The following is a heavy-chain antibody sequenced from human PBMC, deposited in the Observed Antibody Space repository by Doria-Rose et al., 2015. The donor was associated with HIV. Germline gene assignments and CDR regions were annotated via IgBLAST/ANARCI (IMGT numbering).Heavy chain of an antibody. Sequence: QVQLQQWGAGLVKPSETLSLTCAVFGGSLSGYYWSWIRQPPGKGLEWIGAINHSGCTNYRTSLKSRVTISLDTSKNLFSLKLSSVTAADTAVYYCARGLLRGGWNDVDYYYGMDVWGQGTTVTVSS. J-gene: IGHJ6*02. D-gene: IGHD1-1*01. V-gene: IGHV4-34*01. CDR1: GGSLSGYY. CDR3: ARGLLRGGWNDVDYYYGMDV. CDR2: INHSGCT.